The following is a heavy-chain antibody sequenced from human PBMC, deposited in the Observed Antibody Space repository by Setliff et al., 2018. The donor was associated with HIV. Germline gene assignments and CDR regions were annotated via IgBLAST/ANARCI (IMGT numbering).Heavy chain of an antibody. CDR3: ARSVHSLYGDYATYFDP. D-gene: IGHD4-17*01. CDR2: IIPTFTRA. J-gene: IGHJ5*02. V-gene: IGHV1-69*05. Sequence: ASVKVSCKPSGGTFGRFGISWVRQAPGQGLEWMGGIIPTFTRANYAQKFQARVIITTDKSTSTAFMELTSLTSEDTAVYYCARSVHSLYGDYATYFDPWGQGTQVTVSS. CDR1: GGTFGRFG.